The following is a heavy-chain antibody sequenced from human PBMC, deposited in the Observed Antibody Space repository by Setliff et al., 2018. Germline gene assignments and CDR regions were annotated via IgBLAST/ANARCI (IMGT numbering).Heavy chain of an antibody. CDR3: ARDAPYTNTWRYFDH. Sequence: SVKVSCKASGATFSSYGISWVRQAPGQGLEWMGGTIPMFGTTEYAQKFQGRLTIITDESTNTAFMQLSSLRSDDTAMYYCARDAPYTNTWRYFDHWGQGTLVTVSS. V-gene: IGHV1-69*05. CDR2: TIPMFGTT. J-gene: IGHJ4*02. CDR1: GATFSSYG. D-gene: IGHD6-13*01.